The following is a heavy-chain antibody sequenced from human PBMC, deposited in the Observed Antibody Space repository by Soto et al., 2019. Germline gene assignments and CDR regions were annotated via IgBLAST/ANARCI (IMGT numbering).Heavy chain of an antibody. CDR2: IYSGGST. J-gene: IGHJ3*02. Sequence: GGSLRASWGASGFTPSSNYNSWGRPGPGKGLEWVSVIYSGGSTYYADSVKGRFTISRDNSKNTLYLQMNSLRAEDTAVYYCARDTALLWFGTGYDAFDIWGQGTMVTVSS. CDR3: ARDTALLWFGTGYDAFDI. V-gene: IGHV3-66*01. CDR1: GFTPSSNY. D-gene: IGHD3-10*01.